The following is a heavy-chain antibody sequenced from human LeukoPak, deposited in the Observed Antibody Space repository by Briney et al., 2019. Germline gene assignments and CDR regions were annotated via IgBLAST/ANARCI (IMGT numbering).Heavy chain of an antibody. Sequence: GTSLRLSCSASGFTFSSYPMHWVSQAPGKGLEWVALISYDGSKEFLADSVKGRFSISRDNAKNTLYLQMNSLRAEDTAVYYCARDPSTARYSNYWANNVFDPWGQGTLVTVSS. J-gene: IGHJ5*02. CDR3: ARDPSTARYSNYWANNVFDP. CDR1: GFTFSSYP. D-gene: IGHD6-13*01. V-gene: IGHV3-30*04. CDR2: ISYDGSKE.